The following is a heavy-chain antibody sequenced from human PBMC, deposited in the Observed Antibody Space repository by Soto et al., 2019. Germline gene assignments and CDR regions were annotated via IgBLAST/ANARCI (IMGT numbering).Heavy chain of an antibody. V-gene: IGHV4-30-2*01. CDR3: ARELGRTLDY. CDR2: IYHSGST. Sequence: SETLSLTCTVSGDSISSGGYFWSWIRQPPGKGLEWIGYIYHSGSTYYNPSLKSRVTISVDRSKNQFSLKLSSVTAADTAVYYCARELGRTLDYWGQGTLVTVSS. CDR1: GDSISSGGYF. J-gene: IGHJ4*02.